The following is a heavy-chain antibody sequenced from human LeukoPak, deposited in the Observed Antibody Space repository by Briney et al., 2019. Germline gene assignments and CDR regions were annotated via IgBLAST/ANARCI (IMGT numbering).Heavy chain of an antibody. CDR1: GFTFSSYA. V-gene: IGHV3-23*01. D-gene: IGHD2-15*01. J-gene: IGHJ6*02. CDR3: ARGVISYYSGLDV. Sequence: GGSLRLSCAASGFTFSSYAMSWVRQAPGKGLEWVSAISGSGGSTYYADSVKGRFTISRDNAKNSLYLQMNSRRDEDTAVYYCARGVISYYSGLDVWGQGTTVIVSS. CDR2: ISGSGGST.